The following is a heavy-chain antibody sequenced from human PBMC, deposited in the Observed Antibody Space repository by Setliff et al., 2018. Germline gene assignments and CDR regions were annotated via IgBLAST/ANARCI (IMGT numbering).Heavy chain of an antibody. V-gene: IGHV4-59*11. CDR1: GGSIDSHY. Sequence: LSLTCSVSGGSIDSHYWSWIRQPPEKGLEWIGSIYYSGNTNYNPSLKSRVTISIDTSKNQFSLKLSSVTAADTAVYHCARGKTFFGAFIRAFDIWGQGRMVTVSS. CDR2: IYYSGNT. D-gene: IGHD3-3*01. J-gene: IGHJ3*02. CDR3: ARGKTFFGAFIRAFDI.